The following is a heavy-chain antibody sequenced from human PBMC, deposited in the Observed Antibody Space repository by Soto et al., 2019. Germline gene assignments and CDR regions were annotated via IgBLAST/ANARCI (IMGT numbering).Heavy chain of an antibody. J-gene: IGHJ4*02. D-gene: IGHD2-15*01. V-gene: IGHV4-34*01. Sequence: QVQLQQWGAGLLKPSETLSLTCAVYGGSFSGYYWSWIRQPPGKGLEWIGEINHSGSTNYNPSLKSRVTISVDPSKNQFSLKLSSVTAADTAVYYCAARRGVGDIVVVVAATPSGYFDYWGQGTLVTVSS. CDR1: GGSFSGYY. CDR2: INHSGST. CDR3: AARRGVGDIVVVVAATPSGYFDY.